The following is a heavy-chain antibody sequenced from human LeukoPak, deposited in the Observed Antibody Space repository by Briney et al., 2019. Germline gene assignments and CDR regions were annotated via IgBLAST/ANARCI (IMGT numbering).Heavy chain of an antibody. V-gene: IGHV3-23*01. CDR3: AKEKGPTGSYYFDY. CDR2: ISGSGGNT. D-gene: IGHD4-17*01. J-gene: IGHJ4*02. CDR1: GFSFSSYA. Sequence: GGSLRLSCTASGFSFSSYAMSWVRQAPGKGLEWVSAISGSGGNTYYADSVKGRFTISRDNSKNTLFLQMNSLRADDTAVYSCAKEKGPTGSYYFDYWGQGTLVTVSS.